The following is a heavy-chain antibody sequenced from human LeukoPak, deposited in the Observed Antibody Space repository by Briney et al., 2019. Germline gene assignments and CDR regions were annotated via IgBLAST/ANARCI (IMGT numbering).Heavy chain of an antibody. V-gene: IGHV3-7*01. Sequence: GGSLRLSCAASGFSFTAYAMSWFRQTPGKGLEWVANIHDDGRVTNYVDSVKGRFTISRDNARNSVYLQMNSLRVEDTSLYYCARGRGWVDHWGQGTLVAVSS. D-gene: IGHD3-16*01. CDR2: IHDDGRVT. J-gene: IGHJ4*02. CDR3: ARGRGWVDH. CDR1: GFSFTAYA.